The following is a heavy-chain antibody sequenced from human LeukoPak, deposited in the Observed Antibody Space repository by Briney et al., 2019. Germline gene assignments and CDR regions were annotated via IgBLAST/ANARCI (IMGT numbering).Heavy chain of an antibody. CDR3: AKAVAARWLDP. Sequence: PGGSLRLSCAASGFTFSSYWMSWVRQAPGKGLECVANIKEDGSEKNYVDSVKGRFTISRDNAKNSLYLQMNSLRAEDTAVYYCAKAVAARWLDPWGQGTLVIVS. CDR1: GFTFSSYW. J-gene: IGHJ5*02. CDR2: IKEDGSEK. V-gene: IGHV3-7*01. D-gene: IGHD6-19*01.